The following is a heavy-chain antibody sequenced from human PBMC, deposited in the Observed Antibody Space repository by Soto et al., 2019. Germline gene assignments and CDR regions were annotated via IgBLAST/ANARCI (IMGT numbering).Heavy chain of an antibody. CDR2: IIPIFGTA. D-gene: IGHD3-10*01. CDR1: GGTFSSYA. J-gene: IGHJ2*01. V-gene: IGHV1-69*12. CDR3: ARDRGRRDGYNANWYFDL. Sequence: QVQLVQSGAEVKKPGSSVKVSCKASGGTFSSYAISWVRQAPGQGLEWMGGIIPIFGTANYAQKFQGRVTITADESTSTAYMELSSLSSEDTAVYYCARDRGRRDGYNANWYFDLWGRGTLVTVAS.